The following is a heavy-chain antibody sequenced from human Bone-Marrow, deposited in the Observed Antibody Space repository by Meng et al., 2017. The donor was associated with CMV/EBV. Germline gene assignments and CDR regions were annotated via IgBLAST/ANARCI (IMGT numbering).Heavy chain of an antibody. CDR1: GYTFTGYY. V-gene: IGHV1-2*02. CDR3: ARDYGDYYYGMDV. Sequence: ASVKVSCKASGYTFTGYYMHWVRQAPGQGLEWLGWISPNSGGTNYAQKFQGRVTMTRDTSISTAYMELSRLRSDDTAVYYCARDYGDYYYGMDVWGQGTTVTVPS. J-gene: IGHJ6*02. D-gene: IGHD4-17*01. CDR2: ISPNSGGT.